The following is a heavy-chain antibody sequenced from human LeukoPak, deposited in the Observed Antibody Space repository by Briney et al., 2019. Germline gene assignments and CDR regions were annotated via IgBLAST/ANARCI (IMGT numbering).Heavy chain of an antibody. V-gene: IGHV3-30*18. Sequence: GGSLRLSCAATGFTFSSFSMHWVRQAPGEGLEWVAVISYDGSNKYYADSVKGRFAISRDNSKNTLYLQMNSLRAEDTAVYYCAKGPSRYYDSSGYFWFDYWGQGTLVTVSS. D-gene: IGHD3-22*01. CDR3: AKGPSRYYDSSGYFWFDY. CDR2: ISYDGSNK. J-gene: IGHJ4*02. CDR1: GFTFSSFS.